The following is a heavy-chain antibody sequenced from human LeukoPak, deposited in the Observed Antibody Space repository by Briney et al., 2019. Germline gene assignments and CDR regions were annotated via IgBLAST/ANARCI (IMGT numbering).Heavy chain of an antibody. V-gene: IGHV3-33*01. CDR3: ARERAPYYFDY. Sequence: GGSLRLSCAASGFTFSSYGMHWVRQAPGKGLEWVAVIWYDGSNKYYADSVKGRFTISRDNSKNTLYLQMNSLRAEDTAVYHCARERAPYYFDYWGQGTLVTVSS. J-gene: IGHJ4*02. CDR2: IWYDGSNK. CDR1: GFTFSSYG.